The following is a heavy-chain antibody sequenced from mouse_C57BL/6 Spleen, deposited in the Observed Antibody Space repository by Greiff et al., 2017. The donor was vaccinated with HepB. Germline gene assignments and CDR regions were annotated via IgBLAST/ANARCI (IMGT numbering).Heavy chain of an antibody. Sequence: QVQLQQPGAELVRPGSSVKLSCKASGYTFTSYWMPWVKQRPIQGLAWIGNIDPSESETHYNQKFNDKATLTVDKSSSTAYMQLSILTSEDSAVYYCASSFSTAAGFAYWGQGTLVTVAA. CDR3: ASSFSTAAGFAY. CDR1: GYTFTSYW. V-gene: IGHV1-52*01. D-gene: IGHD5-1*01. CDR2: IDPSESET. J-gene: IGHJ3*01.